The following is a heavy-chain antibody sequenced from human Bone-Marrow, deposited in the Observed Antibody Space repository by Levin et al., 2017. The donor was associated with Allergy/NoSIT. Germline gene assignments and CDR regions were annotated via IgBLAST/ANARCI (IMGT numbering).Heavy chain of an antibody. CDR1: GFTFSDSA. CDR2: ISYDGSEK. V-gene: IGHV3-30*14. Sequence: GGSLRLSCAASGFTFSDSAMHWVRQAPGKGLEWVALISYDGSEKFYAESVQGRFTISRDNSKDTVFLQMNSLRPEDTAVYYCAREWELVSADAFDFWGQGTMVTVSS. J-gene: IGHJ3*01. CDR3: AREWELVSADAFDF. D-gene: IGHD1-26*01.